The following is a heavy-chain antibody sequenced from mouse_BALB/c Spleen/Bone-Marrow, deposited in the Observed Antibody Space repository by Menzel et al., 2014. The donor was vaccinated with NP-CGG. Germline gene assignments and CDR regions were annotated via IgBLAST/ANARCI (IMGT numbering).Heavy chain of an antibody. CDR3: ARSRDYYDNNSFAY. J-gene: IGHJ3*01. CDR2: INHGSGGT. V-gene: IGHV1-54*03. Sequence: QVQLQQSGAELVRPGTSLKVSCQASGYVFTDFLLEWVKQRPGQGLEWVGVINHGSGGTNYNEKFKDKAKLTADRSSSTAYMQLSSLTSDDSAVYFCARSRDYYDNNSFAYWGQGTLVTVSA. D-gene: IGHD1-1*01. CDR1: GYVFTDFL.